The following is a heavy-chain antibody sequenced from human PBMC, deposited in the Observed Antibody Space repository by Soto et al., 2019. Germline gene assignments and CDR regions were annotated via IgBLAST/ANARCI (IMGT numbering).Heavy chain of an antibody. Sequence: SETLSLTCSVSRGSVISNSHYWGWIRQSPGKGLEWIGSKYHSGSTYYNPSLESRVTMSVDTSRNQFSLKLSSVTAEDTAVYYCVRHPLGIDWFDPWGQGTMVTVSS. J-gene: IGHJ5*02. CDR1: RGSVISNSHY. CDR3: VRHPLGIDWFDP. CDR2: KYHSGST. V-gene: IGHV4-39*01. D-gene: IGHD2-15*01.